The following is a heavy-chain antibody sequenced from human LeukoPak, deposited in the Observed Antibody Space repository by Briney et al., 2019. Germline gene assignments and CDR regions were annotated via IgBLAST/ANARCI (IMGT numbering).Heavy chain of an antibody. J-gene: IGHJ4*02. CDR2: IIPIFGTA. D-gene: IGHD1-26*01. V-gene: IGHV1-69*01. CDR3: ARVYGSVVGAKWYFDY. CDR1: GGTFSSYA. Sequence: ASVKVSCKASGGTFSSYAISWVRQAPGQGLEWMGGIIPIFGTANYARKFQGRVTITADESTSTAYMELSSLRSEDTAVYYCARVYGSVVGAKWYFDYWGQGTLVTVSS.